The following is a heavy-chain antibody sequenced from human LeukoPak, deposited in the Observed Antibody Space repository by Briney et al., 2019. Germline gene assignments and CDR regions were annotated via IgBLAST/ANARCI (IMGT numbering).Heavy chain of an antibody. CDR3: ARESGGRRAFDI. CDR2: IYYSGST. Sequence: SETLSLTCTVSGGSISSYYWSWVRQPPGKGLEWIGYIYYSGSTNYNPSLKSRVTISVDTSKNQFSLKLSSVTAADTAVYYCARESGGRRAFDIWGQGTMVTVSS. CDR1: GGSISSYY. J-gene: IGHJ3*02. V-gene: IGHV4-59*12. D-gene: IGHD2-15*01.